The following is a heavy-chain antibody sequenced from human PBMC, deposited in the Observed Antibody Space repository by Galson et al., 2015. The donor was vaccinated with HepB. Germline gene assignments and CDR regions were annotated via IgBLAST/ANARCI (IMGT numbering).Heavy chain of an antibody. Sequence: SVKVSCKVSGYTLTELSMHWVRQAPGKGLEWMGGFDPEDGETIYAQKFQGGVTMTEDTSTDTAYMELSSLRSEDTAVYYCATDSSDYLAIDYWGQGTLVTVSS. J-gene: IGHJ4*02. V-gene: IGHV1-24*01. D-gene: IGHD3-22*01. CDR1: GYTLTELS. CDR3: ATDSSDYLAIDY. CDR2: FDPEDGET.